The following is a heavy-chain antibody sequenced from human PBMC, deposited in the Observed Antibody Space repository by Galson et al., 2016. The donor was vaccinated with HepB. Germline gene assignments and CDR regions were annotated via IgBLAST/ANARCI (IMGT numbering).Heavy chain of an antibody. J-gene: IGHJ4*02. Sequence: EPLSLTCTVSGGFISSYYWSWIRPPPGKGLEWIGYYYYSGSTNSNPSLKRRVTITLDTSNKQFSLMLTSVSAADTVVYFCARGLNRSFHYFDSWGQGTLVTVSS. CDR1: GGFISSYY. CDR2: YYYSGST. CDR3: ARGLNRSFHYFDS. V-gene: IGHV4-59*01.